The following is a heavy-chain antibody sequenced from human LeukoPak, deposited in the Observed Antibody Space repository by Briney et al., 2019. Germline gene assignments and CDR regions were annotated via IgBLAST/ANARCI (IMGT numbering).Heavy chain of an antibody. V-gene: IGHV3-74*01. J-gene: IGHJ4*02. CDR3: ARDWFHAIDY. CDR2: IRNDGSDT. CDR1: GFSFSDTW. Sequence: GGSLRLSCAASGFSFSDTWMHWVRQAPGKGLVWVSRIRNDGSDTRYAESVKGRFTISRDNAKNTLYLQMNSLRAEDTAVYYCARDWFHAIDYWGQGILVTVSS. D-gene: IGHD2/OR15-2a*01.